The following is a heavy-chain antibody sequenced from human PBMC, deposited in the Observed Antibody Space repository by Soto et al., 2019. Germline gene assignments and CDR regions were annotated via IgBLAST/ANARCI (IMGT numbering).Heavy chain of an antibody. CDR2: ISGSGGST. J-gene: IGHJ3*02. D-gene: IGHD3-22*01. Sequence: PGGSLRLSCAASGFTFSSYAMSWVRQAPGKGLEWVSAISGSGGSTYYADSVKGRFTISRDNSKNTLYLQMNSLRAEDTAVYYCAKQTVYDSSEDAFDIWGKGTMVTVPS. CDR1: GFTFSSYA. CDR3: AKQTVYDSSEDAFDI. V-gene: IGHV3-23*01.